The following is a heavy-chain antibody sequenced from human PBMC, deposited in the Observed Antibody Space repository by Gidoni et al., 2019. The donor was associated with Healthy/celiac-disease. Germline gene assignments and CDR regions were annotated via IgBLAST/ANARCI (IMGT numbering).Heavy chain of an antibody. CDR1: GFTFSSYD. V-gene: IGHV3-13*01. CDR3: ARAYRSDYRYGMDV. J-gene: IGHJ6*02. Sequence: EVQLVESGGGLVQPGGSLRLSCAASGFTFSSYDMNWVRQATGKGLECVSAIGTAGDTYYPGSVKGRFTISRENAKNSLYLQMSGLRAGDTAVYYCARAYRSDYRYGMDVWGQGTTVTVSS. D-gene: IGHD2-2*02. CDR2: IGTAGDT.